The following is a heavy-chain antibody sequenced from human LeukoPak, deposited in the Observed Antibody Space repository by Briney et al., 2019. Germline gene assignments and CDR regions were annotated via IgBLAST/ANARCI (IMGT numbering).Heavy chain of an antibody. V-gene: IGHV4-59*01. CDR3: ARGGYYYGTDV. CDR2: IYYSGST. CDR1: GGSISGYY. Sequence: SETLSLTCTVSGGSISGYYWSWIRQPPGKGLEWIGHIYYSGSTNYNPSLKSRATISVDTSKNQFSLKLSSVTAADTAVYYCARGGYYYGTDVWGQGTTVTVSS. J-gene: IGHJ6*02. D-gene: IGHD3-16*01.